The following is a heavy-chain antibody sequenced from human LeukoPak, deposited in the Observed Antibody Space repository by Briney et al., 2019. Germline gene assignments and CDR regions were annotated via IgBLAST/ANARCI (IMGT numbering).Heavy chain of an antibody. V-gene: IGHV1-69*13. J-gene: IGHJ5*02. CDR2: IIPIFGTA. Sequence: TSVKVSCKASGGTFSSYAISWVRQAPGQGLEWMGGIIPIFGTANYAQKFQGRVTITADESTSTAYMGLRSLRSDDPAVYYCARPTVAGRRDWFDPWGQGTLVTVSS. CDR3: ARPTVAGRRDWFDP. D-gene: IGHD6-19*01. CDR1: GGTFSSYA.